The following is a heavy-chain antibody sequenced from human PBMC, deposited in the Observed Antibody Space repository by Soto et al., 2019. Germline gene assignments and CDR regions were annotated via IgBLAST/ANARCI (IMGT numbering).Heavy chain of an antibody. D-gene: IGHD4-17*01. CDR3: ARILYGDNVDY. J-gene: IGHJ4*02. V-gene: IGHV1-8*01. Sequence: QVQLVQSGAEVKKPGASVKVSCKASGYTFTSYDITWVRQATGQGLEWMGWMNPNSGNTGYAQKFQGRVTMTRNTSISTAYMALSSLRAEGTAVYYCARILYGDNVDYWGQVTLVTVAS. CDR2: MNPNSGNT. CDR1: GYTFTSYD.